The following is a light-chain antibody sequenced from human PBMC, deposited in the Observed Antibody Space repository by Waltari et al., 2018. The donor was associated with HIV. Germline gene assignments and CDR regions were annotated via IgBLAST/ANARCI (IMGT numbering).Light chain of an antibody. CDR3: QQLNSYPVT. V-gene: IGKV1-9*01. CDR2: AAS. J-gene: IGKJ4*01. CDR1: QDINTF. Sequence: DIRLTQSPSFLSASIGDRITITCRASQDINTFLAWYQQKPGRAPKLLVYAASTLKSGVSSRFSGSGSGTDFTLTINSLQPEDCATYYCQQLNSYPVTFGGGTKVAI.